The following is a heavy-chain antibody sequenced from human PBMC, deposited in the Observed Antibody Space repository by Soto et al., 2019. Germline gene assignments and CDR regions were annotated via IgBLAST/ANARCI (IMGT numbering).Heavy chain of an antibody. CDR3: AREPATAKPEGVDF. J-gene: IGHJ4*02. V-gene: IGHV1-2*02. Sequence: ASVKVSCKASGYTFSDYYIHWVRQAPGQGLEWMGWINPNSGGTKYAPKFQGGVTMTKDTSITTAYMELSRLRSGDTAVYYCAREPATAKPEGVDFWGQGTLVTVSS. CDR1: GYTFSDYY. CDR2: INPNSGGT. D-gene: IGHD1-1*01.